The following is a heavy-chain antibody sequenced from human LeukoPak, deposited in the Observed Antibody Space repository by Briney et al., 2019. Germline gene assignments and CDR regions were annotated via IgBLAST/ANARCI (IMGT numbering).Heavy chain of an antibody. D-gene: IGHD2-8*01. Sequence: ASVKVSCKTSGYTFTSDGISWVRQAPGQGLEWMGWIGTYKGNTNYAQMFQGRVTMTTDTSTSTAYMELKNLRSDDTAVYYCARVERLRYCTNGVCYYYYYGMDVWGQGTTVTVSS. V-gene: IGHV1-18*01. CDR2: IGTYKGNT. CDR3: ARVERLRYCTNGVCYYYYYGMDV. CDR1: GYTFTSDG. J-gene: IGHJ6*02.